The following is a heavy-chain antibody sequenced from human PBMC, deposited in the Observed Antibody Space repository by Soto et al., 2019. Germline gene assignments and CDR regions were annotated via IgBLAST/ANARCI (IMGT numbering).Heavy chain of an antibody. J-gene: IGHJ4*02. V-gene: IGHV3-21*01. CDR2: ISSSSSYI. CDR3: ARDKGSSSGWSYFDY. D-gene: IGHD6-19*01. Sequence: VVSLRISCAASGFTFSSYSMNWVRQAPGKGLEWVSSISSSSSYIYYADSVKGRFTISRDNAKNSLYLQMNSLRAEDTAVYYCARDKGSSSGWSYFDYWGQGTLVTVSS. CDR1: GFTFSSYS.